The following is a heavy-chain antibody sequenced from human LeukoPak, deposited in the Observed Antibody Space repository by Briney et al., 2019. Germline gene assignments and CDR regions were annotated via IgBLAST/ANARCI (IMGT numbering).Heavy chain of an antibody. CDR1: ADNTYY. D-gene: IGHD5-24*01. CDR2: ISYSGGT. V-gene: IGHV4-59*02. Sequence: PSETLSLTCTVSADNTYYWSWIRQPPGKGLEWLGHISYSGGTHYNPSLKRRVTISIDTSKDQMSLKLSSVTAADTALYYCAEMSGSASLNRWGRGSLVSVSS. J-gene: IGHJ5*02. CDR3: AEMSGSASLNR.